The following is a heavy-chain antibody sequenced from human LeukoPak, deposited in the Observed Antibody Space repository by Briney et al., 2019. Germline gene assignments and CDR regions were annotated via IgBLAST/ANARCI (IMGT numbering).Heavy chain of an antibody. V-gene: IGHV3-15*01. J-gene: IGHJ3*01. CDR3: TTAEDGL. D-gene: IGHD6-25*01. CDR1: GFTFSSAW. CDR2: IKARADGGTA. Sequence: GGSLRLSCAASGFTFSSAWMTWVRQAPGQGLDWVGRIKARADGGTAEYAAPVKGRFTIPRDDSKDTLYLQMNSLITEDTGVYYCTTAEDGLWGQGTMVTVSS.